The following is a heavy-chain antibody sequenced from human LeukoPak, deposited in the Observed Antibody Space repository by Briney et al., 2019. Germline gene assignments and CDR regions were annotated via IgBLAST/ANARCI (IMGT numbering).Heavy chain of an antibody. V-gene: IGHV1-2*02. CDR2: INPNSGGT. D-gene: IGHD1-1*01. Sequence: ASVKVSCKASGYTFTGYYMHWVRQAPGQGLEWMGWINPNSGGTNYAQKFQGRVTMTRDTSISTAYMELSRLRSDDTAVYYCARDIPGYDAFDIWGQGTVVTVSS. CDR1: GYTFTGYY. J-gene: IGHJ3*02. CDR3: ARDIPGYDAFDI.